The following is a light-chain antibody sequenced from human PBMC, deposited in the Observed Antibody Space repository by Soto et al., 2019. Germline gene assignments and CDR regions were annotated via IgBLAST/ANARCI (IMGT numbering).Light chain of an antibody. V-gene: IGKV3-20*01. CDR1: QSITRNY. J-gene: IGKJ2*01. CDR2: GTS. CDR3: QHYGRSPYT. Sequence: EFVLTQSPGTLSLSPGERAALSCRASQSITRNYLAWYQQKPGQAPRLLIWGTSSRATGLPDMFSGSGSETEFTLTISRLEPEDFAVYYCQHYGRSPYTFGQGTKLEIK.